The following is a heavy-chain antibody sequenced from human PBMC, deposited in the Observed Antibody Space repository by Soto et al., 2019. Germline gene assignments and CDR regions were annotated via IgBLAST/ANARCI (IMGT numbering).Heavy chain of an antibody. Sequence: PSETLSLTCTVSGGPISSYYWSWIRQPPGKGLEYIGYIYYSGSTNSNPSLKSRVTISVDTSKNQFSLKLSSVTAADTAVYYCTRGYQGSGYIAFDIWGQGTMVTVSS. D-gene: IGHD3-22*01. V-gene: IGHV4-59*01. J-gene: IGHJ3*02. CDR2: IYYSGST. CDR3: TRGYQGSGYIAFDI. CDR1: GGPISSYY.